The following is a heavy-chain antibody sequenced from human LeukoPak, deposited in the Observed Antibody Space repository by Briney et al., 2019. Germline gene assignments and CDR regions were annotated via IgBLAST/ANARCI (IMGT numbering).Heavy chain of an antibody. V-gene: IGHV3-20*04. CDR3: ARAGFLITFGGVIS. D-gene: IGHD3-16*02. J-gene: IGHJ5*02. CDR1: GFSFGDYG. Sequence: PGGSLRLSCAAYGFSFGDYGVSWVRQPPGKGLEWVSGINWNGVSTVYADSVKGRFTISRDNAKNSVYLQMNSLRAEDTAIYYCARAGFLITFGGVISWGQGTLVTVSS. CDR2: INWNGVST.